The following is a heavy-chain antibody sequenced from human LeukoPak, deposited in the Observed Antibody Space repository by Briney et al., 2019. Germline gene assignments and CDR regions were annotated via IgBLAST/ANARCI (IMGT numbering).Heavy chain of an antibody. CDR1: GFTFSSYG. CDR3: AKVGLGYCSSTSCLSNSWFDP. J-gene: IGHJ5*02. V-gene: IGHV3-30*18. Sequence: GGSLRLSCAASGFTFSSYGMHWVHQAPGKGLEWVAVISYDGSNKYYADSVKGRFTISRDNSKNTLYVQMNSLRAEDTAVYYCAKVGLGYCSSTSCLSNSWFDPWGQGTLVTVSS. D-gene: IGHD2-2*01. CDR2: ISYDGSNK.